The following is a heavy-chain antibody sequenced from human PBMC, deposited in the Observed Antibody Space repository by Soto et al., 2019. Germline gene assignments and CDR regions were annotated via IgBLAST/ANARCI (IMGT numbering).Heavy chain of an antibody. CDR1: GGTISRGGYS. CDR2: IYHSGST. CDR3: ARVPIV. D-gene: IGHD3-16*02. Sequence: QLHLQESGSGLVKASQTRSLTCAVAGGTISRGGYSWSWIRQPPGKGLEWIGYIYHSGSTYYNPSLKSRVTISVDRSKNQFSLKLSSVTAADTAVYYCARVPIVWGQGTLVTVSS. V-gene: IGHV4-30-2*01. J-gene: IGHJ4*02.